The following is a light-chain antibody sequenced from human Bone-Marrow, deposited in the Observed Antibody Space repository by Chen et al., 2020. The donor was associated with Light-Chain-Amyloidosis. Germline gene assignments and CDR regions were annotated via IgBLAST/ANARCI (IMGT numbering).Light chain of an antibody. V-gene: IGLV3-21*02. CDR2: DDS. Sequence: SYVLTQPSSVSVAPGQTATIACGGNNIGSTSVHWYQQTPGQAPLLVVYDDSDRPSGIPERWSGSNSGNTATLAISRGEAGDEADYYCRVWDRSSGRPVFGGGTKLTVL. J-gene: IGLJ3*02. CDR1: NIGSTS. CDR3: RVWDRSSGRPV.